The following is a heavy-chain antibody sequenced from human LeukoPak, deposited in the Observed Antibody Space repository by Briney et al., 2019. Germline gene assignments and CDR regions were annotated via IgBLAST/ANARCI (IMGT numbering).Heavy chain of an antibody. CDR3: AKARYCTSTSCYRLTYYYYYGMDV. D-gene: IGHD2-2*01. CDR2: ISYDGSNQ. CDR1: GFTFSSYG. J-gene: IGHJ6*02. Sequence: PGRSLRLSCAASGFTFSSYGMHWVRQAPGKGLEWVAVISYDGSNQYYADSVKGRFTISGDNSKNTLYLQMDSLRAEDTAVYYCAKARYCTSTSCYRLTYYYYYGMDVWGQGTTVAVSS. V-gene: IGHV3-30*18.